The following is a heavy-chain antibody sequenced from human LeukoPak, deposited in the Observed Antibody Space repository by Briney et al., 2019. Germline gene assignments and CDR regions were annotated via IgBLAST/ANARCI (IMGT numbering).Heavy chain of an antibody. Sequence: PGGSLRLSCAASGFIFGDFAMSWVRQAPGEGLEWVTFFRNQASGGTTEYAASVKGRFTISRDDSKSIAYLQMNSLKTEDTAVYFCTRDRRYYYGSGSLYYYAMDVWGRGTTVTVSS. V-gene: IGHV3-49*04. CDR1: GFIFGDFA. CDR3: TRDRRYYYGSGSLYYYAMDV. CDR2: FRNQASGGTT. D-gene: IGHD3-10*01. J-gene: IGHJ6*02.